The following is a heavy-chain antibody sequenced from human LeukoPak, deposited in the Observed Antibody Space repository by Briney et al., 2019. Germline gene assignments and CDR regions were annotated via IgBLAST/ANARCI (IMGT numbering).Heavy chain of an antibody. CDR1: GGTFSSYA. J-gene: IGHJ4*02. CDR3: ARDGPYSSSYYFDY. CDR2: ISAYNGNT. D-gene: IGHD6-6*01. Sequence: ASVKVSCKASGGTFSSYAITWVRQAPGQGPEWMGWISAYNGNTNYAQNLQGRVTMTTDTSTSTAYMDLRSLRSDDTAVYYCARDGPYSSSYYFDYWGQGTLVTVSS. V-gene: IGHV1-18*01.